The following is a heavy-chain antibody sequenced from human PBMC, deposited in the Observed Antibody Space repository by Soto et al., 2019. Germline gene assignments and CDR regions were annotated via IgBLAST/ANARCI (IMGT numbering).Heavy chain of an antibody. J-gene: IGHJ6*02. Sequence: ASVKVSCKASGYTVTSYGISWVRQAPGQGLEWMGWISAYNGNTNYAQKLQGRVTMTTDTSTSTAYMELRSLRSDDTAVYYCARDWPLGYDILTGPPGGMDVWGQGTTVTVSS. CDR1: GYTVTSYG. V-gene: IGHV1-18*01. D-gene: IGHD3-9*01. CDR3: ARDWPLGYDILTGPPGGMDV. CDR2: ISAYNGNT.